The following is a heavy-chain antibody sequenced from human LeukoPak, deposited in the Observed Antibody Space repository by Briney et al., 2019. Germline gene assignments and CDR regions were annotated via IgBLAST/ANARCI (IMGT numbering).Heavy chain of an antibody. CDR2: MSNSVNT. Sequence: PSETLSLTCTVSGGSISGYYWTWIRQPPGKGLEWIGYMSNSVNTNYNPSLKSRVTISVDTSKNQFSLKPSSVTAADTALYYCAISAVRGSSYGHFESWGQGTLVTVSS. D-gene: IGHD5-18*01. CDR3: AISAVRGSSYGHFES. V-gene: IGHV4-59*01. J-gene: IGHJ4*02. CDR1: GGSISGYY.